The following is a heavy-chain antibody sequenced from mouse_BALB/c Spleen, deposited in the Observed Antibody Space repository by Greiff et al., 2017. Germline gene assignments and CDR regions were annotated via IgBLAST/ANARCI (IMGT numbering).Heavy chain of an antibody. V-gene: IGHV2-2*02. D-gene: IGHD1-1*01. CDR3: ARKKYYYGSSYDCYAQDY. J-gene: IGHJ4*01. Sequence: VKLVESGPGLVQPSQSLSITCTVSGFSLTSYGVHWVRQSPGKGLEWLGVIWSGGSTDYNAAFISRLRIRKDNSTRQVFFKMNSLQANDTAIYYCARKKYYYGSSYDCYAQDYWGQGTSVTVSS. CDR2: IWSGGST. CDR1: GFSLTSYG.